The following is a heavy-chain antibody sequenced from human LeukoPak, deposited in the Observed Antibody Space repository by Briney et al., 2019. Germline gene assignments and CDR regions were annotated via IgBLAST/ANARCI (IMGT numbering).Heavy chain of an antibody. CDR3: ARGGRGWLFDY. V-gene: IGHV4-34*01. J-gene: IGHJ4*02. D-gene: IGHD5-12*01. CDR2: INHSGST. CDR1: GFTFSDYY. Sequence: LRLSCAASGFTFSDYYMSWIRQPPGKGLEWIGEINHSGSTNYNPSLKSRVTISVDTSKNQFSLKLSSVTAADTAVYYCARGGRGWLFDYWGQGTLVTVSS.